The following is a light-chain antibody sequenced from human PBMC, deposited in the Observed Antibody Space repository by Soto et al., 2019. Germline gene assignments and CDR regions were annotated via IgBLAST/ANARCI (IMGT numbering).Light chain of an antibody. Sequence: EILMTQSPATLSVSPGERATLSCRASQSVDSNLAWYQQKPGQAPRLLIYGASTRATGISARFSGSGSGTDFTLTISRLEPEDFAVYYCQQYGSSPKLTFGGGTKVDIK. J-gene: IGKJ4*01. CDR2: GAS. CDR1: QSVDSN. V-gene: IGKV3-15*01. CDR3: QQYGSSPKLT.